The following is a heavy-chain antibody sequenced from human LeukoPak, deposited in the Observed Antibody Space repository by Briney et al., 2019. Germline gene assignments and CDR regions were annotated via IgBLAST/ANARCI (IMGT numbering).Heavy chain of an antibody. V-gene: IGHV1-18*01. D-gene: IGHD6-19*01. J-gene: IGHJ4*02. CDR3: ARDKLVSSGWYCNY. CDR1: GYTFTSYG. CDR2: ISAYNGNT. Sequence: AASVKVSCKASGYTFTSYGISWVRQAPGQGLEWVGWISAYNGNTNYAQKLQGRVTMTTDTSTSTAYMELRSLRSDDTAVYYCARDKLVSSGWYCNYWGQGTLVTVSS.